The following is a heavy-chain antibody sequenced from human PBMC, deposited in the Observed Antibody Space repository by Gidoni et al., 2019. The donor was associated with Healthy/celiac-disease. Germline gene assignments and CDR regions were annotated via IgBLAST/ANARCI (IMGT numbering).Heavy chain of an antibody. V-gene: IGHV3-15*07. CDR3: TTAPGWCSGGSCYSLFC. D-gene: IGHD2-15*01. Sequence: VQLVESGGGLVKPGGSLRLSCEASGSTFSNAWMNWVRQAPGKGLGWVGRIKSKTDGGTTDYAAPVKGRFTISRDDSKNTLYLQMNSLKTEDTAVYYCTTAPGWCSGGSCYSLFCWGQGTLVTVSS. CDR1: GSTFSNAW. J-gene: IGHJ4*02. CDR2: IKSKTDGGTT.